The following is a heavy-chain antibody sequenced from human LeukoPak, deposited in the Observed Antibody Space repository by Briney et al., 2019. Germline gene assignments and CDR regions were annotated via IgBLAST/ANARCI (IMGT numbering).Heavy chain of an antibody. CDR2: ISGSGGST. CDR1: GFTFSSYG. J-gene: IGHJ4*02. CDR3: AKAAVRGPVRGLNDH. Sequence: GGSLRLSCAASGFTFSSYGMSWVRQAPGKGLEWVSAISGSGGSTYYADSVKGRFTISRDNSKNTLYLQINTLRPEDTAVYYSAKAAVRGPVRGLNDHWGQGTLVTVSS. V-gene: IGHV3-23*01. D-gene: IGHD3-10*01.